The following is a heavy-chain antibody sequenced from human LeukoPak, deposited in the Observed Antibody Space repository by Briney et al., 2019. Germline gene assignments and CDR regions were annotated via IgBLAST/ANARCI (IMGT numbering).Heavy chain of an antibody. CDR1: GYTFTGYN. CDR3: VRFGRWSGYFDL. D-gene: IGHD3/OR15-3a*01. CDR2: VHPNSGGT. V-gene: IGHV1-2*06. Sequence: EASVKVSCTASGYTFTGYNMHWVPQAPGQGLEWMGRVHPNSGGTNYAQKFQGRVTMTRETSISTAYMELSRLRSDDTAVCVCVRFGRWSGYFDLWGQGTLVTVFS. J-gene: IGHJ4*02.